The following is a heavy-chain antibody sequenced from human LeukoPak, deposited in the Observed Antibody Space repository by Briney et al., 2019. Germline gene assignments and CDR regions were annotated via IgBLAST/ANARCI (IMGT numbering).Heavy chain of an antibody. J-gene: IGHJ4*02. CDR1: GFTFDDYA. Sequence: GGSLRLSCAASGFTFDDYAMHWVRQAPGKGLEWVSGINWNGGSTGYADSVKGRFTISRDNAKNSLYLQMNSLRAEDTALYYCARDFDDSSGTDFGYWGQGTLVTVSS. D-gene: IGHD3-22*01. CDR2: INWNGGST. CDR3: ARDFDDSSGTDFGY. V-gene: IGHV3-20*04.